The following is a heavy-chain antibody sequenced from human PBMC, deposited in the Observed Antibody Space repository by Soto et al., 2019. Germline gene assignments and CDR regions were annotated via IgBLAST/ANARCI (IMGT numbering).Heavy chain of an antibody. CDR1: GFTVSSNY. V-gene: IGHV3-66*01. CDR3: ARAFKSVEGTPFDY. J-gene: IGHJ4*02. Sequence: GGSLRLSCAASGFTVSSNYMSWVRQAPGKGLEWVSVIYSGGSTYYADSVKGRFTIFRDNSKNTLYLQMNSLRAEDTAVYDCARAFKSVEGTPFDYWGQGTLVTVSS. CDR2: IYSGGST.